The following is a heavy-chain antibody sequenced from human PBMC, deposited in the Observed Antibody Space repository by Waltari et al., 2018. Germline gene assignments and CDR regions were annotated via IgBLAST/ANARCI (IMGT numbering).Heavy chain of an antibody. V-gene: IGHV1-2*04. CDR1: GYTFTGYC. Sequence: QVQLVQSGAEVKKPGAAVKVSCKASGYTFTGYCMTWVRPAPGQGLEWMGWINPNSGGTNYAQKFQGWVTMTRDTSISTAYMELSRLRSDDTAVYYCARVRRIAAAGNAFDIWGQGTMVTVSS. J-gene: IGHJ3*02. CDR3: ARVRRIAAAGNAFDI. D-gene: IGHD6-13*01. CDR2: INPNSGGT.